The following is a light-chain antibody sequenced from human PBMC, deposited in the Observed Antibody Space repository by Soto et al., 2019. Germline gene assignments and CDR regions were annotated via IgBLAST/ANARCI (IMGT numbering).Light chain of an antibody. CDR1: QSVLYSSNNKNY. CDR2: WAS. V-gene: IGKV4-1*01. Sequence: DIVMTQSPDSLAVSLGERATINCKSSQSVLYSSNNKNYLAWYQQKPGQPPKLLIYWASTRESGVPDRFSSSGSGTDFTLTISSLQAEDVAVYYCQQYYSTLALTFGGGTKVEIK. CDR3: QQYYSTLALT. J-gene: IGKJ4*01.